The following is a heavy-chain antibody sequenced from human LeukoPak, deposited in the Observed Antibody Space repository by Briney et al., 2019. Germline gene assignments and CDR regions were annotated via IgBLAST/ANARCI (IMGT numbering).Heavy chain of an antibody. Sequence: GGSLRLSCAASGFTFSSYAMSWVRQAPGKGLEWVSGINGNADSTYYADSVKGRFTISRDNAKNSLYLQMNSLRAEDTAVYYCARDYYDSSGSNWFDPWGQGTLVTVSS. CDR3: ARDYYDSSGSNWFDP. V-gene: IGHV3-23*01. J-gene: IGHJ5*02. CDR1: GFTFSSYA. D-gene: IGHD3-22*01. CDR2: INGNADST.